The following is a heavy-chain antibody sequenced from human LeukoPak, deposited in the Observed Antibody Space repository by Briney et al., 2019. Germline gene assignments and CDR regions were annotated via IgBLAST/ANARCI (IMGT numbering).Heavy chain of an antibody. CDR1: GFPFRNYW. J-gene: IGHJ3*02. CDR2: IKQDGSEK. CDR3: AREDYDI. V-gene: IGHV3-7*01. Sequence: GGSLGLSCAASGFPFRNYWMSWVRQAPGKGLEWVANIKQDGSEKYYVDSVKGGFTISRDNAKNSLYLQLNSLRAEDTAVYSCAREDYDIWGQGTMVTVSS. D-gene: IGHD3-16*01.